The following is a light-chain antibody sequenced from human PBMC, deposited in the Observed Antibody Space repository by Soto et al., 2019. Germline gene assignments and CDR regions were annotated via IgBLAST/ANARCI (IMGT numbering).Light chain of an antibody. CDR2: GAS. J-gene: IGKJ1*01. V-gene: IGKV3-15*01. Sequence: EIVMTQSPVTLSVSPGERATLSCRASQSVSSNLAWYQQKPGQAPRLLIYGASTRATGVPARFSGSGSGTEFTLTISSLQSEDFAVCYCQHYNNWPPWTFGQGIKVEIK. CDR1: QSVSSN. CDR3: QHYNNWPPWT.